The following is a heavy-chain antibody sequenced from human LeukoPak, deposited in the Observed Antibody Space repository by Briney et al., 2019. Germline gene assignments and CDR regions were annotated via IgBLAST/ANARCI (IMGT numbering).Heavy chain of an antibody. CDR1: GYTFTSYY. J-gene: IGHJ4*02. Sequence: EASVKVPCKASGYTFTSYYMHWVRQAPGQGLEWVGIINPSGGSTSYAQKFQGRVTMTRDTSTSTVYMELSSLRSEDTAVYYCAREMATNPYDYWGQGTLVTVSS. CDR3: AREMATNPYDY. V-gene: IGHV1-46*01. CDR2: INPSGGST. D-gene: IGHD5-24*01.